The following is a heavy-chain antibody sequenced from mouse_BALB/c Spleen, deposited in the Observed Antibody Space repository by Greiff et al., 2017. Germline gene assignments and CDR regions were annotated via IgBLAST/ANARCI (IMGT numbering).Heavy chain of an antibody. J-gene: IGHJ4*01. D-gene: IGHD1-2*01. CDR3: LTTATHYYAMDY. CDR2: ISSGSSTI. Sequence: EVQLVESGGGLVQPGGSRKLSCAASGFTFSSFGMHWVRQAPEKGLEWVAYISSGSSTIYYADTVKGRFTISRDNPKNTLFLQMTSLRSEDTAMYYCLTTATHYYAMDYWGQGTSVTVSS. CDR1: GFTFSSFG. V-gene: IGHV5-17*02.